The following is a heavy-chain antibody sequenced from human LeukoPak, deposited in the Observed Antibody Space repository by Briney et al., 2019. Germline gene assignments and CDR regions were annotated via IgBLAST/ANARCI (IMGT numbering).Heavy chain of an antibody. CDR1: GFIFRNYG. CDR2: IWYDGTNE. D-gene: IGHD2-2*01. CDR3: ARQTGESTNFDN. V-gene: IGHV3-33*01. J-gene: IGHJ4*02. Sequence: GGSLRLSCAASGFIFRNYGMHWVRQAPGKGLEWVAAIWYDGTNENYVDSVKGRFTISRDNSKNTLYLEMDNLRAEDTAMYHCARQTGESTNFDNWGQGTLVTVSS.